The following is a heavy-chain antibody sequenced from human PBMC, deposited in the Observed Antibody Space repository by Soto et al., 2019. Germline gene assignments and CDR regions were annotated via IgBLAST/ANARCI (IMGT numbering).Heavy chain of an antibody. D-gene: IGHD2-21*01. CDR1: GFTFSSYA. Sequence: PGGSLRLSCAASGFTFSSYAMSWVRQAPGKGLEWVSAISGSGGSTYYADSVKGRFTISRDNSKNTLYLQMNSLRAEDTAVYYCAKDLISYSGYYYYGLAVSAQRTTVTVS. CDR3: AKDLISYSGYYYYGLAV. V-gene: IGHV3-23*01. J-gene: IGHJ6*02. CDR2: ISGSGGST.